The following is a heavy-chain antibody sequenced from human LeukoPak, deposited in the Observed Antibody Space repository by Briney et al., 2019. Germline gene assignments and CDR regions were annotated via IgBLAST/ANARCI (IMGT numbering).Heavy chain of an antibody. D-gene: IGHD1-26*01. CDR1: GFTFSSHW. J-gene: IGHJ4*02. CDR3: ARGGYSGSYYFDY. CDR2: INQDGSEK. V-gene: IGHV3-7*05. Sequence: GGSLRLSCAASGFTFSSHWMSWVRQAPGKGLEWVANINQDGSEKDYVDSVKGRFTISRDNAKNSLYLQMNTLRAGDTAVYYCARGGYSGSYYFDYWGQGTLVTVSS.